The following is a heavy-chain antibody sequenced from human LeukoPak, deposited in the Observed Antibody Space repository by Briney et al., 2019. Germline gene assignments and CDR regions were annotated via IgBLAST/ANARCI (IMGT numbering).Heavy chain of an antibody. CDR2: IYYSGST. CDR3: ARGDGSHSYAKGFDI. D-gene: IGHD3-16*01. V-gene: IGHV4-31*03. J-gene: IGHJ3*02. Sequence: PSETLSLTCSVSGESMRTGGYYWTWLRPHPGKGLEWIGYIYYSGSTYYNPSLKDRISMTVDTSNNRFSVKLTAVTAADTAVYFCARGDGSHSYAKGFDIWGQGTLVTVSS. CDR1: GESMRTGGYY.